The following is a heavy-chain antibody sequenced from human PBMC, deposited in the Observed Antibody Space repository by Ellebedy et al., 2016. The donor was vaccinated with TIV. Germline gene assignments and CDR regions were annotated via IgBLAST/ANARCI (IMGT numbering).Heavy chain of an antibody. CDR1: GFTFSIAG. CDR2: IDSSGTGT. V-gene: IGHV3-21*06. CDR3: ARGPYSSGHCDAFDV. Sequence: GESLKISXGASGFTFSIAGMTWVRQAPGKGLEWVATIDSSGTGTYYADSVKGRFIISRDNTKNSVFLQMNSLGVEDTAVYYCARGPYSSGHCDAFDVWGRGTAVTVSS. J-gene: IGHJ3*01. D-gene: IGHD6-19*01.